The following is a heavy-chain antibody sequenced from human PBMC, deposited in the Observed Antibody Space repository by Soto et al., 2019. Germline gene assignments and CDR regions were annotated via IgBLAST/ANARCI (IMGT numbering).Heavy chain of an antibody. Sequence: KLSETLSLTCTVSGGSIGSSSYYWGWIRQPPGKGLEWIGSIYDRGSTYSNPSLKSRLTTSLDTSKNQFSLKLTSVTAADTAVYYCARHGYTSGRTYFDYWGQGTLVTVSS. V-gene: IGHV4-39*01. CDR3: ARHGYTSGRTYFDY. J-gene: IGHJ4*02. CDR1: GGSIGSSSYY. CDR2: IYDRGST. D-gene: IGHD6-19*01.